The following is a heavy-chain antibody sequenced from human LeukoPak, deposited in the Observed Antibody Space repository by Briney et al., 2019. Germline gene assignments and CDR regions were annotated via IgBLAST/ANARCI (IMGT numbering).Heavy chain of an antibody. CDR3: AQSLGSSNWIGNWFDP. CDR1: GGSISSSSHS. CDR2: IYYTGRT. J-gene: IGHJ5*02. V-gene: IGHV4-39*01. D-gene: IGHD6-13*01. Sequence: SETLSLTCTVSGGSISSSSHSWGWIRQPPGTGLEWTGSIYYTGRTYYNPSLKSRVTISVDTSKNQFSLKLSSVTAADTAVYYCAQSLGSSNWIGNWFDPWGQGTLVTVSS.